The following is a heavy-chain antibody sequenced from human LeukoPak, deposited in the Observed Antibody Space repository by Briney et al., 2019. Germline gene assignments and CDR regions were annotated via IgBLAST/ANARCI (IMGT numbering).Heavy chain of an antibody. J-gene: IGHJ4*02. CDR3: ARETEQLPLDY. Sequence: ASVKVSCRASGYTSTSYDINWVRQATGQGLEWMGWMNPNSGNTGYAQKFQGRVTMTRNTSIRTVYMELSSLRSEDTAVYYCARETEQLPLDYWGQGTLVTVSS. CDR1: GYTSTSYD. D-gene: IGHD2-2*01. CDR2: MNPNSGNT. V-gene: IGHV1-8*01.